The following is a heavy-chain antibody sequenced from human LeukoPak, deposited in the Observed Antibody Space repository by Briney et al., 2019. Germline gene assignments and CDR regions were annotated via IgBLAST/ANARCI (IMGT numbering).Heavy chain of an antibody. V-gene: IGHV3-23*01. Sequence: PGGSLRLSCAASGFTFSSYAMTWVRQAPGEGLEWGPAISDRDGSTYYADSVKGRFTISRDNSKNTLYLQMNSLRAEDTAVYYCAKGYRGNYDYWGQGTLVTVSS. CDR2: ISDRDGST. J-gene: IGHJ4*02. CDR1: GFTFSSYA. CDR3: AKGYRGNYDY. D-gene: IGHD1-26*01.